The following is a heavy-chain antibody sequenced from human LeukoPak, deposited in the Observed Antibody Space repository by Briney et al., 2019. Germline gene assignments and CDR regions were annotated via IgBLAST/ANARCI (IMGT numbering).Heavy chain of an antibody. D-gene: IGHD1-1*01. V-gene: IGHV4-61*02. CDR2: IHTSGNT. J-gene: IGHJ4*02. Sequence: PSETLSLTCIVSGDSIRSGHYYWTWLRQPAGRGLEWIGRIHTSGNTNNSPSLKSRVTISRDTSKNQFSPRLTSVTAADTAVYYCVRDWNGDYFDYWGQGTLVTVSS. CDR1: GDSIRSGHYY. CDR3: VRDWNGDYFDY.